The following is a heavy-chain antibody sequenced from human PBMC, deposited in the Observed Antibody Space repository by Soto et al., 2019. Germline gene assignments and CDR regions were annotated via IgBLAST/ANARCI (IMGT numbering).Heavy chain of an antibody. CDR1: GYSISSGSY. J-gene: IGHJ4*01. CDR2: IYHGGTT. CDR3: ARVHVMVVAGSTFDY. V-gene: IGHV4-38-2*02. D-gene: IGHD6-19*01. Sequence: SETLSLTCTVSGYSISSGSYLAWILQPPGKGPERIASIYHGGTTFYNPSLKSRITISVDTSNNQFSLKLTSVTAADTAVYYCARVHVMVVAGSTFDYWGHGTLVTVSS.